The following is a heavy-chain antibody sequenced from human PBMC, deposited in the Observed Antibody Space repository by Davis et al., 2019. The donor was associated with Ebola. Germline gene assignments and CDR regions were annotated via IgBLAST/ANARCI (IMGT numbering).Heavy chain of an antibody. V-gene: IGHV3-23*01. CDR3: ARQLPYYSYGMNV. Sequence: GESLKISCAASGFTFSSYAMSWVRRAPGKGLEWVSAISGSGGSTNYADSVKGRFTISRDNSKNTLYLQMNSLRAEDTAVYFCARQLPYYSYGMNVWGQGTTVTVSS. CDR2: ISGSGGST. D-gene: IGHD2-2*01. CDR1: GFTFSSYA. J-gene: IGHJ6*02.